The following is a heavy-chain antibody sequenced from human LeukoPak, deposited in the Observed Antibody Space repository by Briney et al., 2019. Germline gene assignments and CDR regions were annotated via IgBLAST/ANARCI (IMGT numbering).Heavy chain of an antibody. V-gene: IGHV1-2*02. CDR3: ARSGRSSSRVKFDY. D-gene: IGHD6-13*01. CDR2: INPNSGGT. Sequence: GASVKVSCKASGYTFTGYYMHWVRQAPGQGLEWMGWINPNSGGTNYAQKFQGRVTMTRDTSISTAYMELSRLRSDDTAVCYCARSGRSSSRVKFDYWGQGTLVTVSS. J-gene: IGHJ4*02. CDR1: GYTFTGYY.